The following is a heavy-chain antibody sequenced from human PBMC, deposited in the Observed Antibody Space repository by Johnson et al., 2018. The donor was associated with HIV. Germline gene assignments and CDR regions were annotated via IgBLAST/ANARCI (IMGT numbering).Heavy chain of an antibody. V-gene: IGHV3-9*01. CDR2: ISWNSDNI. CDR3: ARPDTYRYTDGRVGAFDI. CDR1: GFTFDDYA. Sequence: VQLVESGGGLVQPGRSLRLSCAPSGFTFDDYAMHWVRQAPGKGLEWVSGISWNSDNIAYADSVRGRFTIARDHAKNSLYLQLNSLRAEDTAVYYCARPDTYRYTDGRVGAFDIWGQGTVVTVSP. D-gene: IGHD2-8*01. J-gene: IGHJ3*02.